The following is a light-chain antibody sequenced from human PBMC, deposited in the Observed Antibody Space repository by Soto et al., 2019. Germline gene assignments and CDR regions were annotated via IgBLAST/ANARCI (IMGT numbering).Light chain of an antibody. CDR1: QSVSSY. Sequence: EIVLTQSPATLSLSLGERATLSCRASQSVSSYLAWYQQKPGQAPRLLIYDASNRATGIPARFSGSGSGTDFTLTISSLEPEDFAVYYCQQRSNSINFGQGTRLEIK. V-gene: IGKV3-11*01. CDR3: QQRSNSIN. CDR2: DAS. J-gene: IGKJ5*01.